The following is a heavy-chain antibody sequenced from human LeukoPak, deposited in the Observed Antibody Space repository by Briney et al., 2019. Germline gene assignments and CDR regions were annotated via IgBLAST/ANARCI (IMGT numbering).Heavy chain of an antibody. CDR2: IYSGGST. D-gene: IGHD3-3*01. CDR1: GFTVSSNY. J-gene: IGHJ3*02. Sequence: PGGSLRLSCAASGFTVSSNYMSWVRQAPGKGLEWVSVIYSGGSTYYADSVKGRFTISRDNSKNTLYLQMNSLRAEDTAVCYCARVGKRITIFGVVIPNAFDIWGQGTMVTVSS. CDR3: ARVGKRITIFGVVIPNAFDI. V-gene: IGHV3-53*01.